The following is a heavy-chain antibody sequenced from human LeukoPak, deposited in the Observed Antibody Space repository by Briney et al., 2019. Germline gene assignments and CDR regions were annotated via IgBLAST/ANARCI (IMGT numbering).Heavy chain of an antibody. J-gene: IGHJ5*02. Sequence: GGSLRLPCAASGFTVSSNYMSWVRQAPGKGLEWVSVIYSGGSTYYADSVEGRFTISRDNSKNTLYLQMNTLRADDTAVYYCARDGYSSSSNWFDPWGQGTLVTVSS. CDR2: IYSGGST. CDR1: GFTVSSNY. V-gene: IGHV3-66*01. CDR3: ARDGYSSSSNWFDP. D-gene: IGHD6-13*01.